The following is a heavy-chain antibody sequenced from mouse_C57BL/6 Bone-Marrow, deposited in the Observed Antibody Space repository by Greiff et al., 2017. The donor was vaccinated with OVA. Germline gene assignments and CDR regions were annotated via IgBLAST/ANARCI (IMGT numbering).Heavy chain of an antibody. J-gene: IGHJ1*03. CDR3: ARSRRSLYWYFDV. CDR1: GFNIKNTY. Sequence: VQLQQSVAELVRPGASVKLSCTASGFNIKNTYMHWVKQRPEQGLEWIGRLDPANGNTKYAPTFQGKATITADTSSNTAYLQLISLASEDTVNYYCARSRRSLYWYFDVWGTGTTVTVSS. V-gene: IGHV14-3*01. CDR2: LDPANGNT.